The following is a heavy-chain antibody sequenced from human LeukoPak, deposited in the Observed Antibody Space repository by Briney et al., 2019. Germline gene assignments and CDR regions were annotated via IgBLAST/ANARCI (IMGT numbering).Heavy chain of an antibody. CDR3: AKEGTTIFGMATPSGGCSH. Sequence: GGSLRLSCAASGFTFSSHGMHWVRQAPGKGLEWVAFIRYDGHNKYYVDSVKGRFTISRDNSKNTLYLQMSRLRTEDTAVYYCAKEGTTIFGMATPSGGCSHWGQGTLVTVSS. J-gene: IGHJ4*02. CDR2: IRYDGHNK. V-gene: IGHV3-30*02. D-gene: IGHD3-3*01. CDR1: GFTFSSHG.